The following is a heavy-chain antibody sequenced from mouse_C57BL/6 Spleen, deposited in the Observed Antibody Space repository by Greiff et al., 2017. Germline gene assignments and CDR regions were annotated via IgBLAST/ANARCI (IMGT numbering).Heavy chain of an antibody. CDR3: ARSEGWLLHYYAMDY. D-gene: IGHD2-3*01. J-gene: IGHJ4*01. CDR2: IDPSDSET. Sequence: VQLQQPGAELVRPGSSVKLSCKASGYTFTSYWMHWVKQRPIQGLEWIGNIDPSDSETHYNQKFKDKATLTVDKSSSTAYMQLSSLTSEDSAVYYCARSEGWLLHYYAMDYWGQGTSVTVSS. V-gene: IGHV1-52*01. CDR1: GYTFTSYW.